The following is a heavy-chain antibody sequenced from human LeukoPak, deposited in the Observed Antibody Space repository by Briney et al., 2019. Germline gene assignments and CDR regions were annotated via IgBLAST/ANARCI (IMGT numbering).Heavy chain of an antibody. CDR3: ARGECSSTSCTSYFDY. Sequence: GRSLRLSCAASGFTFSSYAMHWVRQAPGKGLEWVAVISYDGSNKYYADSVKGRFTISRDNSKNTLYLQMNSLRAEDTAVYYCARGECSSTSCTSYFDYWGQGTLVTVSS. V-gene: IGHV3-30*04. CDR1: GFTFSSYA. J-gene: IGHJ4*02. CDR2: ISYDGSNK. D-gene: IGHD2-2*01.